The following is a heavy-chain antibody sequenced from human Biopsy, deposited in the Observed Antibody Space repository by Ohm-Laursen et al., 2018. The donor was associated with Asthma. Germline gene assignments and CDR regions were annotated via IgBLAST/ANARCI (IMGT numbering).Heavy chain of an antibody. CDR3: AKGHGDYVFPYFQH. CDR2: ISYDGSDK. CDR1: GFTFSSFG. V-gene: IGHV3-30*18. Sequence: SLRLSCAASGFTFSSFGIHWVRQAPGKGLEWVAVISYDGSDKYYEDSVKGRFTISRDNSKNTLYLQMNSLRAEDTAVYYCAKGHGDYVFPYFQHWGQGTLVTVSS. D-gene: IGHD4-17*01. J-gene: IGHJ1*01.